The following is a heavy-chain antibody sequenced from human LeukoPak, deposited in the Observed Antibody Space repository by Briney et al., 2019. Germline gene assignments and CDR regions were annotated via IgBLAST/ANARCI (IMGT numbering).Heavy chain of an antibody. J-gene: IGHJ4*02. CDR3: ARDNGQQLVTFDY. CDR1: GFTFSSYW. Sequence: GGSLRLSCAASGFTFSSYWMSWVRQAPGKGLEWVANIKQDGSEKYYVDSVKGRFTISRDNAKNSLYLQMNSLRSEDTAVYYCARDNGQQLVTFDYWGQGTLVTVSS. V-gene: IGHV3-7*03. CDR2: IKQDGSEK. D-gene: IGHD6-13*01.